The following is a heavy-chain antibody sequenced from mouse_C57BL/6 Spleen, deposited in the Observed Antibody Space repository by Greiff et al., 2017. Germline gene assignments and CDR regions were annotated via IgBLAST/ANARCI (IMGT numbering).Heavy chain of an antibody. Sequence: VKLMESGPELVKPGASVKISCKASGYTFTDYYINWVKQRPGQGLEWIGWIFPGSGSTYYNEKFKGKATLTVDKSSSTAYMLLSSLTSEDSAVYFCARPRITTVWYFDVWGTGTTVTVSS. CDR1: GYTFTDYY. J-gene: IGHJ1*03. V-gene: IGHV1-75*01. CDR2: IFPGSGST. D-gene: IGHD1-1*01. CDR3: ARPRITTVWYFDV.